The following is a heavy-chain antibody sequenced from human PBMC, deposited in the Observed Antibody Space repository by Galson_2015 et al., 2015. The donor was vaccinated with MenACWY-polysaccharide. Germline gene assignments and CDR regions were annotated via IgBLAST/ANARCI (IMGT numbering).Heavy chain of an antibody. CDR1: GGTFSDSS. V-gene: IGHV1-69*02. D-gene: IGHD2-21*02. J-gene: IGHJ4*02. Sequence: SVKVSCKASGGTFSDSSIGWVRQAPGQGLEWMGRIIPIAGMTNYAQKFQGRVTISADTSTRTAYMEVNSLRFEDTAVYFCAKVSCGGGHCYFGDWGQGTLVTVSS. CDR3: AKVSCGGGHCYFGD. CDR2: IIPIAGMT.